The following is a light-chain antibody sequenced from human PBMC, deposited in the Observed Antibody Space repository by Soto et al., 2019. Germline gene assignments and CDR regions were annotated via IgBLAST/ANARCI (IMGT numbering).Light chain of an antibody. J-gene: IGLJ1*01. CDR1: SSDVGAYDY. V-gene: IGLV2-14*03. CDR3: SSYTSSSTRV. CDR2: EVS. Sequence: LTQAASVSGSAGESITISCTGTSSDVGAYDYVSWYQQHPDKAPKLIIYEVSHRPSGVSNRFSGSKSVNTATLTISGLQAEDEADYYCSSYTSSSTRVFGTGTKVTVL.